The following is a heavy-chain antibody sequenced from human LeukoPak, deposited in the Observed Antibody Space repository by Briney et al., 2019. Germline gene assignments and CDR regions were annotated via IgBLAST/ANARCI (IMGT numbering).Heavy chain of an antibody. D-gene: IGHD3-9*01. V-gene: IGHV4-34*01. CDR1: GGSFSGYY. CDR2: INHSGST. J-gene: IGHJ4*02. Sequence: SETLSLTCAVYGGSFSGYYWSWIRQPPGKGLEWIGEINHSGSTNYNPSLKSRVTISVDTSKNQFSLKLSSVTAADTAVYYCARGRRLRYFNYWGQGTLVTVSS. CDR3: ARGRRLRYFNY.